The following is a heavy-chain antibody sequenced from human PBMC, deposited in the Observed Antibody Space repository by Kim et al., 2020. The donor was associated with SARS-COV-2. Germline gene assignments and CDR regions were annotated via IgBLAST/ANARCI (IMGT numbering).Heavy chain of an antibody. CDR2: T. Sequence: TYNADSVKGRFTISRDNSKNTLYLQMNSLRAEDTAVYYCAGRNYVYYFDYWGQGTLVTVSS. J-gene: IGHJ4*02. V-gene: IGHV3-23*05. CDR3: AGRNYVYYFDY. D-gene: IGHD4-4*01.